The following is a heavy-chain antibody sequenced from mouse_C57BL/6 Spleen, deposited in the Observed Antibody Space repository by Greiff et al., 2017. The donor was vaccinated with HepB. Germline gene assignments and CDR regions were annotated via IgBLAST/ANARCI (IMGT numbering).Heavy chain of an antibody. CDR2: INPNYGTT. V-gene: IGHV1-39*01. D-gene: IGHD1-1*01. Sequence: EVKVVESGPELVKPGASVKISCKASGYSFTDYNMNWVKQSNGKSLEWIGVINPNYGTTSYNQKFKGKATLTVDQSSSTAYMQLNSLTSEDSAVYYCARAYYGSSFWFAYWGQGTLVTVSA. CDR3: ARAYYGSSFWFAY. J-gene: IGHJ3*01. CDR1: GYSFTDYN.